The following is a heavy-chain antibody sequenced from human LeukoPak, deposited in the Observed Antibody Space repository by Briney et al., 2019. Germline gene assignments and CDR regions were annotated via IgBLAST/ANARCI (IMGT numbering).Heavy chain of an antibody. V-gene: IGHV3-23*01. CDR1: GFSFSNYA. J-gene: IGHJ1*01. CDR2: ISGSSFGT. D-gene: IGHD3-22*01. Sequence: GGSLRLSCAASGFSFSNYAMSWVRQAPGMGLEWVSAISGSSFGTYYADSVEGRFTISRDNSKNTLYLQMNSLRAEDTAVYYCATYSSLNRREFQYWGQGTLLTVSS. CDR3: ATYSSLNRREFQY.